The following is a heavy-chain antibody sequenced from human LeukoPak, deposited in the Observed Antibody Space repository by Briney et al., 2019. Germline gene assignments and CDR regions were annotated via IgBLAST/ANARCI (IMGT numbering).Heavy chain of an antibody. D-gene: IGHD2-21*01. V-gene: IGHV4-39*01. CDR1: GGSISGSSYY. Sequence: SETLSLTCTVSGGSISGSSYYWGWIRQPPGKGLEWIGSIYYDGNTYYNPSLKSRVTISVDTSKSQFSLNLSSVTAADTAVYYCARVVAVPQSIGYFFDYWGQGTLVTVSS. CDR2: IYYDGNT. J-gene: IGHJ4*02. CDR3: ARVVAVPQSIGYFFDY.